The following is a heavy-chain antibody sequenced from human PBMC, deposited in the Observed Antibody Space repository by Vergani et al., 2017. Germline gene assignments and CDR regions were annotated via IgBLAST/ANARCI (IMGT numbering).Heavy chain of an antibody. V-gene: IGHV3-23*01. CDR1: GFTFSNYA. Sequence: EVQLLESGGGLVQPGGSLRLSCAASGFTFSNYAMSWVRQAPGKGLEWVSAISGSGGNTYYADSVKGRFTISRDNSKSTMYLQMNSLRDEDTGVYYCARDLRLLYNRFDPWGQGTLVTVSS. D-gene: IGHD1-14*01. CDR3: ARDLRLLYNRFDP. CDR2: ISGSGGNT. J-gene: IGHJ5*02.